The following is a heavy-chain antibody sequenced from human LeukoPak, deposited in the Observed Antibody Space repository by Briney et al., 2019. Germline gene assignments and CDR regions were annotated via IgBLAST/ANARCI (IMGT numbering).Heavy chain of an antibody. V-gene: IGHV3-30*18. D-gene: IGHD4-23*01. CDR3: AKAATVPTH. CDR1: GLTFSSYG. CDR2: ISYDGSNK. J-gene: IGHJ4*02. Sequence: GGSLRLSCAASGLTFSSYGMHWVRQAPGKGLEWVAVISYDGSNKYYADSVKGRFTISRDNSKNTLYLQMNSLRAEDTAVYYCAKAATVPTHWGQGTLVTVSS.